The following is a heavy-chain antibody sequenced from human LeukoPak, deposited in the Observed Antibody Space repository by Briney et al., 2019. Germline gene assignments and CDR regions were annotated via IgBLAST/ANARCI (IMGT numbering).Heavy chain of an antibody. Sequence: ASVKVSCKASGGTFSSYAISWVRQAPGQGLEWMGGIIPIFGTANYAQKFQGRVTITADESTSTAYMELSSLRSEDTAVYYCAREGGRGAMVLNYFDYWGQGTLVTVSS. D-gene: IGHD5-18*01. CDR2: IIPIFGTA. J-gene: IGHJ4*02. CDR3: AREGGRGAMVLNYFDY. V-gene: IGHV1-69*13. CDR1: GGTFSSYA.